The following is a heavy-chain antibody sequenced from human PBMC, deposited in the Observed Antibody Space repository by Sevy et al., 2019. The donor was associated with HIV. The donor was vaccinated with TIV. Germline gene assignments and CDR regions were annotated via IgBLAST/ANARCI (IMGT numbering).Heavy chain of an antibody. CDR1: GFSFSSYA. CDR2: ISGSGGST. J-gene: IGHJ4*02. CDR3: AKDIDSSGYYYFDY. V-gene: IGHV3-23*01. Sequence: GGSLRLSCAASGFSFSSYAMSWVRQAPGKGLEWVSGISGSGGSTYYEDSVKGRFTISRDNSKNTLYLQMNSLRAEDTALYYCAKDIDSSGYYYFDYWGQGTLVTVS. D-gene: IGHD6-19*01.